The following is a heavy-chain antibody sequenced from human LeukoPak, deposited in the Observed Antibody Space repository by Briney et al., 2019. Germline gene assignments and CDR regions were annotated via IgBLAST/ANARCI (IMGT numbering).Heavy chain of an antibody. Sequence: PSETLSLTCSVSGGSITSNTYYCGWMRQPPGMGPEWIGSMYHTGSTYYKPSLKSRLTISADTSKNQFSLKLSSVTAADTAVYYCAMGASSWYDYWGRGTLVTVSS. J-gene: IGHJ4*02. CDR3: AMGASSWYDY. D-gene: IGHD6-13*01. CDR1: GGSITSNTYY. CDR2: MYHTGST. V-gene: IGHV4-39*01.